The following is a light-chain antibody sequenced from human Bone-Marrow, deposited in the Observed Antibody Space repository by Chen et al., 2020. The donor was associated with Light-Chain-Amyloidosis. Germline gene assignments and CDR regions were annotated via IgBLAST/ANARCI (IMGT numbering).Light chain of an antibody. CDR3: QQYGTSPLT. CDR2: GSS. CDR1: QTISSNS. Sequence: DMVPTPSPGTPPLPPGAVANLSCSASQTISSNSLTWYQQKFGQAPRLLIYGSSSRATGIPDRFTGSGSGTDFTRSINRLEPEDFAMYYCQQYGTSPLTFGGGIKVGIK. V-gene: IGKV3-20*01. J-gene: IGKJ4*01.